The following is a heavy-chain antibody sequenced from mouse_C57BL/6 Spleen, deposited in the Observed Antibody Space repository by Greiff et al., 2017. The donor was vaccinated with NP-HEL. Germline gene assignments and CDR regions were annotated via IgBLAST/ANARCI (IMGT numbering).Heavy chain of an antibody. J-gene: IGHJ3*01. V-gene: IGHV3-6*01. CDR3: ARDPDGYFSY. CDR2: ISYDGSN. Sequence: EVQRVESGPGLVKPSQSLSLTCSVTGYSITSGYYWNWIRQFPGNKLEWMGYISYDGSNNYNPSLKNRISITRDTSKNQFFLKLNSVTTEDTATYYCARDPDGYFSYWGQGTLVTVSA. CDR1: GYSITSGYY. D-gene: IGHD2-3*01.